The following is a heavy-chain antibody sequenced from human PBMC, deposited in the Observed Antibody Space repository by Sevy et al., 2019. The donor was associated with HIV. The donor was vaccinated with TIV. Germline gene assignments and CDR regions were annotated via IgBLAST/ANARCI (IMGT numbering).Heavy chain of an antibody. V-gene: IGHV4-59*08. Sequence: SETLSLTCTVSGGSITSLYWNWIRQPPGKGLEWIANIYDNGHINYNPPLKSRVTLSLDTSKNQFSLRLSSVTAADTAMYYCAGENAWGRGYSWGQGTLVTVSS. CDR2: IYDNGHI. CDR3: AGENAWGRGYS. J-gene: IGHJ4*02. D-gene: IGHD1-26*01. CDR1: GGSITSLY.